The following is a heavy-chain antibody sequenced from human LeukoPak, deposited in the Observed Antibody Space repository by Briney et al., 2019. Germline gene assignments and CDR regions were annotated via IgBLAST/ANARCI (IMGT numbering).Heavy chain of an antibody. Sequence: SETLSLTCTVSAGSINSRYWSWLRQAPGKGLEWIGYMYDSVRTKDNPALKSRLTLSADTSKNQFSLRLSSVTAADTATYYCATIKRGYIYGYFDFWGQGILVTVSS. CDR1: AGSINSRY. V-gene: IGHV4-59*11. CDR3: ATIKRGYIYGYFDF. CDR2: MYDSVRT. J-gene: IGHJ4*02. D-gene: IGHD5-18*01.